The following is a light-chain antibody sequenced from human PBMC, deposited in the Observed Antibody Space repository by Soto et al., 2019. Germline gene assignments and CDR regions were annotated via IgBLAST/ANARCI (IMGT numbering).Light chain of an antibody. CDR2: SNN. V-gene: IGLV1-44*01. Sequence: QTVVTQPPSASGTPGQRVTISCSGSSSNIGSNTVNWYQQLPGTAPKLLIYSNNQRPSGVPDRFSGSKSGTSASLAISGHQSEDEDDYYCAAWDDSLNGPVFGGGTKVTVL. CDR1: SSNIGSNT. J-gene: IGLJ2*01. CDR3: AAWDDSLNGPV.